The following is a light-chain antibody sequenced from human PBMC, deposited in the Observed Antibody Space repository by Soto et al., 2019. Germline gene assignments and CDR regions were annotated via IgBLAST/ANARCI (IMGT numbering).Light chain of an antibody. J-gene: IGKJ1*01. CDR1: QSITSS. CDR2: GAS. Sequence: EILMTQSPASLCVYPVEIANLSGSASQSITSSLAWYQQKPGQAPRLLIYGASNRATGIPHRFSGSGSGTEFTLTISSLQPEDFAVYYCQKYNNWPQWKCGKGTTGDIK. V-gene: IGKV3-15*01. CDR3: QKYNNWPQWK.